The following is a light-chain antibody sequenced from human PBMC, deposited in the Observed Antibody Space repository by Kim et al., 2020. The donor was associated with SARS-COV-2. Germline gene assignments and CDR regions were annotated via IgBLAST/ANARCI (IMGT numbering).Light chain of an antibody. J-gene: IGKJ4*01. CDR2: AAS. CDR3: QQLDSYPLT. V-gene: IGKV1-9*01. CDR1: QDISNY. Sequence: IQLTQSPSSLSASVGDRVTITCRAGQDISNYVAWYQRRPGKAPNLLIHAASTLQSGVPSRFRGSGSGTEFTLTISSLQPEDFATYYCQQLDSYPLTFGGGTKVDIK.